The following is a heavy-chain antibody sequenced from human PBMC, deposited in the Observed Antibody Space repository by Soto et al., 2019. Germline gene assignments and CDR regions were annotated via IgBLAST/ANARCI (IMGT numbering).Heavy chain of an antibody. CDR3: AKDRDYGDSLPSDY. J-gene: IGHJ4*02. CDR2: ISGGGGTT. D-gene: IGHD4-17*01. CDR1: GFTFSSYA. V-gene: IGHV3-23*01. Sequence: EVQLLESGGGLVQPGVSLRLSCAASGFTFSSYAMSWVRQAPGKGLEWVSAISGGGGTTYYADSVKGQFTISRDNSKNTLYLQMNSLRAEDTAVYYCAKDRDYGDSLPSDYWGQGTLVTVSS.